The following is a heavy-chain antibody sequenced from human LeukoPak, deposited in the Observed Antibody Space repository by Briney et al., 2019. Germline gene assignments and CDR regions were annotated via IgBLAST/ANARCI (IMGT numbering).Heavy chain of an antibody. J-gene: IGHJ6*03. CDR3: ARGRVSSSTWYSTYYYFFYMDF. V-gene: IGHV4-59*01. CDR2: VDHTGST. CDR1: GGSISSYY. D-gene: IGHD4-11*01. Sequence: SETLSLTCTVSGGSISSYYWTWIRQPPGKGLEWIGYVDHTGSTKFNPSLNGRVSISRDTSNNFFTLRLRSVTAADTAVYFCARGRVSSSTWYSTYYYFFYMDFWGKGTTVTVSS.